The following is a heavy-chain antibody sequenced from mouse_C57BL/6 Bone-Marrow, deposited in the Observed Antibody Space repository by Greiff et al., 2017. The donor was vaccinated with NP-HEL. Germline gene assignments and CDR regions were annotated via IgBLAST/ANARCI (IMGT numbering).Heavy chain of an antibody. D-gene: IGHD2-5*01. J-gene: IGHJ1*03. CDR2: IYPRSGST. CDR3: ERRRIYSKEGNWYFDV. CDR1: GYTFTSYG. Sequence: QVQLQQSGAELVRPGASVKLSCKASGYTFTSYGISWVKQRTGQGLEWIGEIYPRSGSTYYNEKFKGKATLTADKSSSTAYMQLRSLTSEDSAVYFCERRRIYSKEGNWYFDVWGTGTTVTVSS. V-gene: IGHV1-81*01.